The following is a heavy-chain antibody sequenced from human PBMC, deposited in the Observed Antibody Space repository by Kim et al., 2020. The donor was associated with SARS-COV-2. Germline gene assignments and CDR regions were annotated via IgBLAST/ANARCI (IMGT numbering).Heavy chain of an antibody. Sequence: SVKVSCKASGGTFSSYAISWVRQAPGQGLEWMGGIIPIFGTANYAQKFQGRVTITADESTSTAYMELSSLRSEDTAVYYCARAESLGFLILTGYYGYWGQGTLVTVSS. J-gene: IGHJ4*02. CDR1: GGTFSSYA. CDR2: IIPIFGTA. CDR3: ARAESLGFLILTGYYGY. V-gene: IGHV1-69*13. D-gene: IGHD3-9*01.